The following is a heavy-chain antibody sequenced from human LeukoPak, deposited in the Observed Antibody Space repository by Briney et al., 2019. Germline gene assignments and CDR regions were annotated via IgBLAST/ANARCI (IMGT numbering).Heavy chain of an antibody. J-gene: IGHJ4*02. CDR1: GYTFTSYG. CDR2: ISAYNGNT. D-gene: IGHD4-17*01. Sequence: GASVTVSCKASGYTFTSYGISWVRQAPGQGLEWMGWISAYNGNTNYAQKLQGRVTMTTDTSTSTAYMELRSLRSDDTAVYYCAREGDGDYEDYFDYWGQGTLVTVSS. V-gene: IGHV1-18*01. CDR3: AREGDGDYEDYFDY.